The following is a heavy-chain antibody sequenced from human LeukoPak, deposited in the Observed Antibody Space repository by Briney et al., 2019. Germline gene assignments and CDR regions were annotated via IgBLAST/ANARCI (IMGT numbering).Heavy chain of an antibody. Sequence: GGSLRLSCAASGFTFSSYAMSWVRQAPGKGLEWVSAIRGSGDSTYYADSVKGRFTISRDNSKDTLYLQMNSLRAEDTAVYYCAKVGKIGYYLWYFDYWGQGTLVTVSS. D-gene: IGHD3-22*01. V-gene: IGHV3-23*01. CDR3: AKVGKIGYYLWYFDY. CDR1: GFTFSSYA. CDR2: IRGSGDST. J-gene: IGHJ4*02.